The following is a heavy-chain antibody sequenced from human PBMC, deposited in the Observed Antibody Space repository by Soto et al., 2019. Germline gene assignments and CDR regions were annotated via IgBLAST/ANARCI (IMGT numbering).Heavy chain of an antibody. CDR2: ISSSSSYI. CDR3: ARDIYDFWSGYYLLFDY. Sequence: PGGSLRLCCASSGFTFSSYSMNGVRQAPGKGLEWVSSISSSSSYIYYADSVKGRFTISRDNAKNSLYLQMNSLRAEDTAVYYCARDIYDFWSGYYLLFDYWGQGTLLTVSS. D-gene: IGHD3-3*01. J-gene: IGHJ4*02. V-gene: IGHV3-21*01. CDR1: GFTFSSYS.